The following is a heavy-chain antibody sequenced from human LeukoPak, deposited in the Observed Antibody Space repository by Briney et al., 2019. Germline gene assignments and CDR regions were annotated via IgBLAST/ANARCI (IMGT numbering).Heavy chain of an antibody. V-gene: IGHV1-2*02. CDR3: ARDQSGYSSP. D-gene: IGHD6-13*01. Sequence: ASVKVSCKASGYTFTGYYMYWGRQAPGQGLEWMGWINPNSGGTNYAQKFQGRVTMTRDTSISTAYMELSRLRSDDTAVYYCARDQSGYSSPWGQGTLVTVSS. J-gene: IGHJ5*02. CDR1: GYTFTGYY. CDR2: INPNSGGT.